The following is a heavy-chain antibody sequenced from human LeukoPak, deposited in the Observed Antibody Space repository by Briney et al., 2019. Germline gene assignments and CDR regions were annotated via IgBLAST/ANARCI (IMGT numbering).Heavy chain of an antibody. CDR2: IYYSGST. Sequence: SETLSLTCTVSGGSISSYYWSWIRQPPGKGLEWIGYIYYSGSTNYNPSLKSRVTISVDTSKNQFSLKLSSVTAADTAVYYCARHLYYDSSGYHWFDPWGQGTLVTVSS. D-gene: IGHD3-22*01. J-gene: IGHJ5*02. CDR3: ARHLYYDSSGYHWFDP. CDR1: GGSISSYY. V-gene: IGHV4-59*08.